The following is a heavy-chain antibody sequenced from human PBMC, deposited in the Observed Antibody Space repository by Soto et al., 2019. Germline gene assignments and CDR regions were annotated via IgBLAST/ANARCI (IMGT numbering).Heavy chain of an antibody. Sequence: ASVKVSCKASGYTFTTNGISWVRQAPGQGLEWMGWITTYNGNTNYAQNFQGRVTMTTDTSTSTAYMELKSLRSDDTAVYFCARTLWSANDNSFDSWGQGTLVTVSS. D-gene: IGHD3-3*01. CDR3: ARTLWSANDNSFDS. CDR1: GYTFTTNG. J-gene: IGHJ5*01. V-gene: IGHV1-18*01. CDR2: ITTYNGNT.